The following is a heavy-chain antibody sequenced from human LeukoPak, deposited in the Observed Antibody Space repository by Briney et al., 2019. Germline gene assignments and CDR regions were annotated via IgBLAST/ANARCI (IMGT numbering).Heavy chain of an antibody. D-gene: IGHD6-13*01. Sequence: SETLSLTCTVSGGSISSSSYYWGWIRQPPGKGLEWIGSIYYSGSTYYNPSLKSRVTISVDTSKNQFSLKLSSVTAADTAVYYCARRPPGVSYSGSWSFDYWGQGTLVTVSS. V-gene: IGHV4-39*01. J-gene: IGHJ4*02. CDR3: ARRPPGVSYSGSWSFDY. CDR1: GGSISSSSYY. CDR2: IYYSGST.